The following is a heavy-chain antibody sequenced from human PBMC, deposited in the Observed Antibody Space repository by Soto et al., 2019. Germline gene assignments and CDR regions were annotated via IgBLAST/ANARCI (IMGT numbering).Heavy chain of an antibody. CDR1: GFTFSSYE. CDR2: ISSSGSTI. D-gene: IGHD6-6*01. CDR3: AREKTARLYYYYGMDV. J-gene: IGHJ6*02. Sequence: PGGSLRLSCAASGFTFSSYEMNWVRQAPGKGLEWVSYISSSGSTIYYADSVKGRFTISRDNAKNSLYLQMNSLRAEDTAVYYCAREKTARLYYYYGMDVWGQGTTVTVSS. V-gene: IGHV3-48*03.